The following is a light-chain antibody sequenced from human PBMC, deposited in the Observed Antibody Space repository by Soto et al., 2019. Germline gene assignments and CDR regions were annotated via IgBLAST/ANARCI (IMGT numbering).Light chain of an antibody. J-gene: IGKJ1*01. Sequence: EIVMTQSPATLSVSPGERATLSYRASQSVSSKLVWYQQKPGQAPRLLIYGASTRATGIPARFSGSGSGTEFTLTISSLQSEDFAVYYCQQYNNWPPWTFGQGTKVEIK. CDR2: GAS. V-gene: IGKV3-15*01. CDR1: QSVSSK. CDR3: QQYNNWPPWT.